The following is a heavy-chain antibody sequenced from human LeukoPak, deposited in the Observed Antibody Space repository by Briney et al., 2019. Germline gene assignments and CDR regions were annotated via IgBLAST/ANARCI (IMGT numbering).Heavy chain of an antibody. V-gene: IGHV4-34*01. D-gene: IGHD6-19*01. CDR2: INHSVST. CDR3: ARALVEQWPFDY. J-gene: IGHJ4*02. Sequence: SQTLSLTCAVYAGSFSDHYWKWIRHPQGKGMEWNGEINHSVSTNYNPSLKSRVSISVDTSKNQFSLKLSSVTAADTAVYYCARALVEQWPFDYWGQGTLVTVSS. CDR1: AGSFSDHY.